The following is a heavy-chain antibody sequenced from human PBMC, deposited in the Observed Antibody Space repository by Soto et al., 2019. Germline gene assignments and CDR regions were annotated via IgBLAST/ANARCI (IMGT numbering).Heavy chain of an antibody. J-gene: IGHJ6*02. CDR1: GYTFTSYY. D-gene: IGHD3-9*01. CDR2: INPSGGST. CDR3: ARDNGYLTGYYTGYGTDV. Sequence: GASVKVSCKASGYTFTSYYMHWVRQAPGQGLEWMGIINPSGGSTSYAQKFQGRVTMTRDTSTSTVYMELSSLRSEDTAVYYCARDNGYLTGYYTGYGTDVWGQGTTVTVSS. V-gene: IGHV1-46*01.